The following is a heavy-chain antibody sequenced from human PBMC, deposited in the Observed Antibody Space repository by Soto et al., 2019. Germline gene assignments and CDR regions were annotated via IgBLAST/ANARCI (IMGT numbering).Heavy chain of an antibody. V-gene: IGHV3-7*01. D-gene: IGHD5-18*01. CDR1: GFTFSSYW. J-gene: IGHJ6*02. Sequence: EVQLVESGGGLVQPGGSLRLSCAASGFTFSSYWMSWVRQAPGKGLEWVANIKQDGSEKYYVDSVKGRFTISRDNAKNSLYVQMNSLRAEDTAVYYCARKTGYSYNYGMDVWGQGTTVTVSS. CDR2: IKQDGSEK. CDR3: ARKTGYSYNYGMDV.